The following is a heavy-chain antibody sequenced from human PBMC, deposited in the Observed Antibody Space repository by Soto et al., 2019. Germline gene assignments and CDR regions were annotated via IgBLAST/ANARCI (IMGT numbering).Heavy chain of an antibody. V-gene: IGHV3-30*18. Sequence: QVQLVESGGGVVQPGRSLRLSCAVSGFTFDNYGLHWVRQAPGKGLEWVAVISYDGSKKFYADSVTGRFTISRDNSKNTLYLQMNTLRVEDTAVYYCAKDLDVVVVVTATRGLDVWGQGTTVTVSS. D-gene: IGHD2-15*01. J-gene: IGHJ6*02. CDR1: GFTFDNYG. CDR3: AKDLDVVVVVTATRGLDV. CDR2: ISYDGSKK.